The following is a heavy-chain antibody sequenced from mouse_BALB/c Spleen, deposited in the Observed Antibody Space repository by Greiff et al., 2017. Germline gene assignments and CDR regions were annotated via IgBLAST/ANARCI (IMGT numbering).Heavy chain of an antibody. CDR3: ARGRYGNPYAMDY. D-gene: IGHD2-10*02. V-gene: IGHV3-8*02. J-gene: IGHJ4*01. CDR2: ISYSGST. CDR1: GDSITSGY. Sequence: DVQLQESGPSLVKPSQTLSLTCSVTGDSITSGYWNWIRKFPGNKLEYMGYISYSGSTYYNPSLKSRISITRDTSKNQYYLQLNSVTTEDTATYYCARGRYGNPYAMDYWGQGTSVTVSS.